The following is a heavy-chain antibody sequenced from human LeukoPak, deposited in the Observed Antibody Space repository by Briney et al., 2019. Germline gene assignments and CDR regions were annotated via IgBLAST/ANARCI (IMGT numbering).Heavy chain of an antibody. V-gene: IGHV4-39*07. D-gene: IGHD3-10*01. CDR1: GGSISSSNYY. CDR2: IYDSGST. Sequence: KPSETLSLTCTVSGGSISSSNYYWGWIRQPPGKGLEWIGSIYDSGSTYYNPSLKSRVTISVDTSKNQFSLKLSSVTAADTAVYYCARDGSGNSNYFDFWGQGTLVTVSS. CDR3: ARDGSGNSNYFDF. J-gene: IGHJ4*02.